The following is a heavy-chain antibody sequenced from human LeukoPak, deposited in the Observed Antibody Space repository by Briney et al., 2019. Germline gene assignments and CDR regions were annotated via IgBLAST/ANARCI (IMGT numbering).Heavy chain of an antibody. CDR3: ARDWGLVEY. J-gene: IGHJ4*02. V-gene: IGHV3-48*03. D-gene: IGHD3/OR15-3a*01. Sequence: HPGGSLRLSCTASAFTFGDYTMSWVRQAPGKGLEWVSSISSSGDTIDYADSVKGRFTISRDNAKNSLYLQMNSLRAEDTAVYYCARDWGLVEYWGQGTLVTVSS. CDR1: AFTFGDYT. CDR2: ISSSGDTI.